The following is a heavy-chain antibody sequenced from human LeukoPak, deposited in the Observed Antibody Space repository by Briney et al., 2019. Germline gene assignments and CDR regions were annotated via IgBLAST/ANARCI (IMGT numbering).Heavy chain of an antibody. Sequence: SETLSLTCTVSGGSFTSHYWSWIRQPPGKGLEWIGYIYYSGSINYNPSLQSRVTMSVDTSKSQVSLKLTSVTAADTAVYYCARRDYSGLLPNSFDIWGQGTMVTVSS. J-gene: IGHJ3*02. CDR1: GGSFTSHY. V-gene: IGHV4-59*08. D-gene: IGHD4-23*01. CDR3: ARRDYSGLLPNSFDI. CDR2: IYYSGSI.